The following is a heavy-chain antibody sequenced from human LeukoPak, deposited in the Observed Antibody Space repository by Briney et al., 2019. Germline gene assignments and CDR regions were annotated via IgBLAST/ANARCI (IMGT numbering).Heavy chain of an antibody. CDR3: ARGNPYYYDSSGYYLGSFDY. V-gene: IGHV3-21*01. CDR2: ISSSSSYI. J-gene: IGHJ4*02. Sequence: GGSLRLSCAASGFTFSKYAMNWVRQAPGRGLEWVSSISSSSSYIYYADSVKGRFTISRDNAKNSLYLQMNSLRAEDTAVYYCARGNPYYYDSSGYYLGSFDYWGQGTLVTVSS. CDR1: GFTFSKYA. D-gene: IGHD3-22*01.